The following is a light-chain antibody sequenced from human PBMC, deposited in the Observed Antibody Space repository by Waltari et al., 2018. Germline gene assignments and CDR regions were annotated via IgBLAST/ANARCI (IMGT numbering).Light chain of an antibody. J-gene: IGLJ3*02. CDR2: SHK. CDR3: AAWDDSLNGPV. Sequence: QSVLTQPPSASGAPGQRVTISCSGGSSHIGSHTVNWYQQLPGTAPQLLVHSHKQRPAGFPDRVAGFQAGTAASLAISGLQSEDETEYYCAAWDDSLNGPVFGGGTKLTVL. V-gene: IGLV1-44*01. CDR1: SSHIGSHT.